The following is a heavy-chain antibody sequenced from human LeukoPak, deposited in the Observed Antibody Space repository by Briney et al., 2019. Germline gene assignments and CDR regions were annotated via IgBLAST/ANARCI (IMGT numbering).Heavy chain of an antibody. J-gene: IGHJ4*02. V-gene: IGHV4-4*07. CDR2: IYTSGST. D-gene: IGHD3-22*01. CDR1: GFTFSSYT. CDR3: ARSPYSSGFDY. Sequence: PGGSLRLSCAASGFTFSSYTMSWIRQPAGKGLEWIGRIYTSGSTNYNPSLKSRVTMSVDTSKNQFSLKLSSVTAADTAVYYCARSPYSSGFDYWGQGTLVTVSS.